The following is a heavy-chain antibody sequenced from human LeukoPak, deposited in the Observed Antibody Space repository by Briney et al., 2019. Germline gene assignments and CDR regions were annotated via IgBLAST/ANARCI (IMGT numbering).Heavy chain of an antibody. Sequence: SETLSLTCAVYGGSFSGYYWSWIRQPPGKGLEWIGEINHSGSTDYNPSLESRVTISVDTSKNQFSLKLSSVTAADTAVYYCAMNNWGLDYWGQGTLVTVSS. D-gene: IGHD7-27*01. V-gene: IGHV4-34*01. CDR1: GGSFSGYY. J-gene: IGHJ4*02. CDR2: INHSGST. CDR3: AMNNWGLDY.